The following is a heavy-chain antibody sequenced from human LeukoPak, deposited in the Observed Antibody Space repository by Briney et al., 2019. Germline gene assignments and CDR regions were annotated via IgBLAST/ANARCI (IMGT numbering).Heavy chain of an antibody. CDR2: ISAYNGDT. CDR3: ARGHSESSLSFFDF. J-gene: IGHJ4*02. Sequence: ASVKVSCKASGYTFTTYGFNWVRQAPGQGLEWMGWISAYNGDTQYAQKLQGRVTMTTDTSTRTAYLELRSLSSDDTAVYYCARGHSESSLSFFDFWGQGTLVTVPS. CDR1: GYTFTTYG. D-gene: IGHD1-26*01. V-gene: IGHV1-18*01.